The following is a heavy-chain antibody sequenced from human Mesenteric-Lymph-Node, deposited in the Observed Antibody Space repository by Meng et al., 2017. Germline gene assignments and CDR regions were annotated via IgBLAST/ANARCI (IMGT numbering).Heavy chain of an antibody. Sequence: QVQLVQSGAELKNPVASVKVSCNASGYTFTSYGISWVRQAPGQGLEWMGWISAYNGNTNYAQKLQGRVTMTTDTSTSTAYMELRSLRSDDTAVYYCARGGPNDFWSGYLDYWGQGTLVTVSS. CDR1: GYTFTSYG. J-gene: IGHJ4*02. D-gene: IGHD3-3*01. CDR2: ISAYNGNT. CDR3: ARGGPNDFWSGYLDY. V-gene: IGHV1-18*01.